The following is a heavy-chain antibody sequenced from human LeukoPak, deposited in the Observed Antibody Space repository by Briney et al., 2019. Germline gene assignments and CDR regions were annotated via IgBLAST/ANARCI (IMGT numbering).Heavy chain of an antibody. J-gene: IGHJ4*02. V-gene: IGHV4-39*01. D-gene: IGHD3-22*01. Sequence: SETLSLTCTVSGGSISSSSYYWGWIRQPPGKGLEWIGSIYYSGSTYYNPSLKSRVTISVDTSKNQFSLKLSSVTAADTAVYYCARQNPYYDTVYFDYWGQGTLVTVSS. CDR1: GGSISSSSYY. CDR2: IYYSGST. CDR3: ARQNPYYDTVYFDY.